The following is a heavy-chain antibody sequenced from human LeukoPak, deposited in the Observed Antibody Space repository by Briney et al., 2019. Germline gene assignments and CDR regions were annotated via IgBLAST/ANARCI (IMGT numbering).Heavy chain of an antibody. CDR2: INHSGST. CDR3: ARVGQAILRFLEWSPFDP. Sequence: SETLSLTCAVYGGSFSGYYWSWIRQPPGKGLEWIGEINHSGSTNYNPSLKSRVTISVDTSKNQFSLKLSSVTAADTAVYYCARVGQAILRFLEWSPFDPWGQGTLVTVSS. J-gene: IGHJ5*02. CDR1: GGSFSGYY. V-gene: IGHV4-34*01. D-gene: IGHD3-3*01.